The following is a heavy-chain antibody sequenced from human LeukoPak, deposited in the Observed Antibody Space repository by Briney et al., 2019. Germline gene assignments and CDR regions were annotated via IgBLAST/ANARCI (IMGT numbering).Heavy chain of an antibody. V-gene: IGHV4-39*07. CDR1: GGSISSSSYY. D-gene: IGHD4-23*01. CDR2: IYYSGST. CDR3: AREGGDYGGNSQFWYFDL. J-gene: IGHJ2*01. Sequence: SETLSLTCTVSGGSISSSSYYWGWIRQPPGTGLKWIGCIYYSGSTYYNPSLKSRVTISVDTSKNQFSLKLSSVTAADTAVYYCAREGGDYGGNSQFWYFDLWGRGTLVTVSS.